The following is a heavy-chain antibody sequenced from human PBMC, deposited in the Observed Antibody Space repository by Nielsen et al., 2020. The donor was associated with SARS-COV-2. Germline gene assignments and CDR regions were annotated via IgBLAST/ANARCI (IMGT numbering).Heavy chain of an antibody. CDR3: ARDLISRPPYYDILTGYYSPTEYFQH. J-gene: IGHJ1*01. D-gene: IGHD3-9*01. V-gene: IGHV7-4-1*02. Sequence: WVRQAPGQGLEWMGWINTNTGNPTYAQGFTGRFVFFLDTSVSTAYLQISSLKAEDTAVYYCARDLISRPPYYDILTGYYSPTEYFQHWGQGTLVTVSS. CDR2: INTNTGNP.